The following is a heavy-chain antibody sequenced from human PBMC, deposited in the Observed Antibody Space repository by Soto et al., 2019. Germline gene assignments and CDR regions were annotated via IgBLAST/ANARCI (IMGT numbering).Heavy chain of an antibody. V-gene: IGHV1-46*01. J-gene: IGHJ4*02. Sequence: ASVKVSCKASGYTFTSYYMHWVRQAPGQGLEWMGIINPSGGSTSYAQKFQGRVTMTRDTSTSTVYMELSSLGSEDTAVYYCARVSGGPRIAVAAPPYYFDYWGQGTLVTVSS. CDR3: ARVSGGPRIAVAAPPYYFDY. D-gene: IGHD6-19*01. CDR1: GYTFTSYY. CDR2: INPSGGST.